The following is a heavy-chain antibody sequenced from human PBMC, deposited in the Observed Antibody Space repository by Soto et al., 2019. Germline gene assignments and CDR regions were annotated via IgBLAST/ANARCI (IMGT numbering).Heavy chain of an antibody. Sequence: QVQLVQSGAEVKKPGSSVKVSCKASGGTFSSYTISWVRQAPGQGLEWMGRIIPILGIANYAQKFQGRVTITADKSTSTAYMELSSLRSEDTAVYYCARGAMTTTEHEAFDIWGQGTMVTVSS. D-gene: IGHD4-17*01. CDR2: IIPILGIA. CDR3: ARGAMTTTEHEAFDI. V-gene: IGHV1-69*02. CDR1: GGTFSSYT. J-gene: IGHJ3*02.